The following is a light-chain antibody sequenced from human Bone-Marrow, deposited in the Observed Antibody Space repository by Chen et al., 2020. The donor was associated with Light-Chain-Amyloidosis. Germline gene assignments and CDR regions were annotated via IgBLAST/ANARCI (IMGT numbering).Light chain of an antibody. CDR2: GAS. V-gene: IGKV3-20*01. J-gene: IGKJ1*01. Sequence: EIVLTQSPGTLSLSPGERATLSCRASQSVSSAFLSWYQQKPGQAPRLLIYGASSRATPIPDRFSGSGSGTDFTLTISRLEPEDFTMYYCQQYDGSRWTFGQGTKVEFK. CDR3: QQYDGSRWT. CDR1: QSVSSAF.